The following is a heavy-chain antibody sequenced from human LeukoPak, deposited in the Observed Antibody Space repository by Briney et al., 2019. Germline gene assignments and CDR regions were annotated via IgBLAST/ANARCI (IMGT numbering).Heavy chain of an antibody. CDR2: INPSGGST. CDR3: ARESENPDSYSSGWYCLDP. V-gene: IGHV1-46*01. Sequence: GASVKVSCKASGYTFTSYYMHWVRQAPGQGLEWMGIINPSGGSTSYAQKFQGRVTMTRDMSTSTVYMELSSLRSEDTAVYYCARESENPDSYSSGWYCLDPWGQGTLVTVSS. J-gene: IGHJ5*02. D-gene: IGHD6-19*01. CDR1: GYTFTSYY.